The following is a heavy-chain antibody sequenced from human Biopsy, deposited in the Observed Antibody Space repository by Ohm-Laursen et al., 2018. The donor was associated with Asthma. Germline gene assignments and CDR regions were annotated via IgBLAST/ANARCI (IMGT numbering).Heavy chain of an antibody. CDR1: GDSFNNFA. Sequence: SMKVSCKASGDSFNNFAISWVRQAPGQGLEWMGGLIPVLGTPDHAQMYEGRVTITADESTSTAYMELSSLRSEDTAVYYCARGYSGTDRIVYYYSGLEVWGQGTTVTVSS. J-gene: IGHJ6*02. CDR3: ARGYSGTDRIVYYYSGLEV. D-gene: IGHD5-12*01. CDR2: LIPVLGTP. V-gene: IGHV1-69*13.